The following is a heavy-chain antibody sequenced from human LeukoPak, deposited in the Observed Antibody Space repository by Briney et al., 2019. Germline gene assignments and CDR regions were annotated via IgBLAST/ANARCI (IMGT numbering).Heavy chain of an antibody. CDR2: ISSSGSTI. CDR1: GFTFSSYG. D-gene: IGHD3-10*01. CDR3: ARGGYYGSGSYCYFDY. J-gene: IGHJ4*02. V-gene: IGHV3-48*04. Sequence: GGSLRLSCAASGFTFSSYGMSWVRQAPGKGLEWVSYISSSGSTIYYADSVKGRFTISRDNAKNSLYLQMNSLRAEDTAVYYCARGGYYGSGSYCYFDYWGQGTLVTVSS.